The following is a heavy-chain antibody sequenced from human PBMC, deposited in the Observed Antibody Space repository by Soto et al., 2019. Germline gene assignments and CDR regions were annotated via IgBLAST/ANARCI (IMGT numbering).Heavy chain of an antibody. D-gene: IGHD6-6*01. J-gene: IGHJ6*02. CDR1: DGSISGGDYY. CDR2: IHHTGNT. V-gene: IGHV4-31*03. CDR3: ARFKTLAARSAYYRGMDV. Sequence: SETLSLSCSVSDGSISGGDYYWSWIRQRPGKGLEWIGYIHHTGNTNYSPSLKSRVAFSIDRSRNQLSLNLSSVTAADTAVYYCARFKTLAARSAYYRGMDVWGQGTTVTVSS.